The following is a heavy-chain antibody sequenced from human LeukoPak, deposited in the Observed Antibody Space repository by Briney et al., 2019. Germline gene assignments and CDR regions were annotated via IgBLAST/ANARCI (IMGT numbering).Heavy chain of an antibody. CDR1: GFTFSSYG. V-gene: IGHV3-30*18. CDR3: AKGTGIQLWTTAGDY. CDR2: ISYDGSNK. Sequence: GGSLRLSCAASGFTFSSYGMHWVRQAPGKGLEWVAVISYDGSNKYYADSVKGRFTISRDNSKNTLSLQMNSLRAEDTAVYYCAKGTGIQLWTTAGDYWGQGTLVAVSS. J-gene: IGHJ4*02. D-gene: IGHD5-18*01.